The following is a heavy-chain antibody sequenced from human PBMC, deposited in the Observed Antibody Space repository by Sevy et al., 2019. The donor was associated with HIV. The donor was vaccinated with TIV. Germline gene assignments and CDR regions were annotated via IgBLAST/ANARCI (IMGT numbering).Heavy chain of an antibody. J-gene: IGHJ4*02. CDR2: IYSSGST. D-gene: IGHD3-22*01. V-gene: IGHV4-61*02. CDR3: VRGALIFDSSGYYFSPFDF. CDR1: GGSISSRSYY. Sequence: SETLSLTCTVSGGSISSRSYYWSWIRRPAGKGLEWIGLIYSSGSTNSNPSLKSRVTMSVDTSKNQFSLKLSSVTATDTAVYYCVRGALIFDSSGYYFSPFDFWGQGTLVTVSS.